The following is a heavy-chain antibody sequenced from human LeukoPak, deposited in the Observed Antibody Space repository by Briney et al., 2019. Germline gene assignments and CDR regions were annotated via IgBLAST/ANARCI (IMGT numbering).Heavy chain of an antibody. D-gene: IGHD3-10*01. CDR2: IYYSGST. CDR1: GGSISSYY. CDR3: ARVKALLWFGELSQTLPDY. J-gene: IGHJ4*02. V-gene: IGHV4-59*01. Sequence: SETLSLTCTVSGGSISSYYWSWIRQPPGKGLEWIGYIYYSGSTNYNPSLKSRVTISVDTSKNQFSLKLSSVTAADTAVYYCARVKALLWFGELSQTLPDYWGQGTLVTVSS.